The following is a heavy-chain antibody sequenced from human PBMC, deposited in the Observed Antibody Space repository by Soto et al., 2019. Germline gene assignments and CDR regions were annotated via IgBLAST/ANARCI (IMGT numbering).Heavy chain of an antibody. CDR2: IYYSGST. V-gene: IGHV4-59*01. J-gene: IGHJ3*02. Sequence: SETLSLTCTVSGGSISSYYWSWIRQNPGKGLEWIGYIYYSGSTNYNPSLKSRVTISVDTSKNQFSLKLSSVTAADTAVYYCARGGRWGDYGDYVGAFDIWGQGTMVTVSS. D-gene: IGHD4-17*01. CDR3: ARGGRWGDYGDYVGAFDI. CDR1: GGSISSYY.